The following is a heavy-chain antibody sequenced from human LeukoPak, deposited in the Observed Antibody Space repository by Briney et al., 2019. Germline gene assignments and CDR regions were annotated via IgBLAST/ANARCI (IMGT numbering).Heavy chain of an antibody. CDR2: INPNSGGT. D-gene: IGHD5-12*01. J-gene: IGHJ5*02. Sequence: GASVKVSCKASGYTFTGYYMHWVRQAPGQGLEWMGWINPNSGGTNYAQKFQGRVTMTRDTSISTAYMELSRLTSDDTAVYYCARLELATIYNWFDPWGQGTLVTVSS. V-gene: IGHV1-2*02. CDR3: ARLELATIYNWFDP. CDR1: GYTFTGYY.